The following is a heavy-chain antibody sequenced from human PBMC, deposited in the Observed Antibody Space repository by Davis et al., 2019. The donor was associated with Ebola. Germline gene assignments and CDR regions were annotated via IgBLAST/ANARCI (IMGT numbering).Heavy chain of an antibody. V-gene: IGHV1-69*04. CDR2: IIPILGIA. J-gene: IGHJ5*02. D-gene: IGHD3-16*02. Sequence: SVKVSCKASGGTFSSYAISWVRQAPGQGLEWMGRIIPILGIANYAQKFQGRVTITADKSTSTAYMELSSLRSEDTAVYYCARAGDDYVWGSYLWWFDPWGQGTLVTVSS. CDR1: GGTFSSYA. CDR3: ARAGDDYVWGSYLWWFDP.